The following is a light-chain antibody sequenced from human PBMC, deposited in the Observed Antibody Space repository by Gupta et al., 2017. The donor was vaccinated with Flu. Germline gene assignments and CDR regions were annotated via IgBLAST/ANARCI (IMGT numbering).Light chain of an antibody. CDR3: QQRSNWVT. CDR2: CAS. V-gene: IGKV3-11*01. J-gene: IGKJ5*01. Sequence: EIVLTQSPATLSLSPGERATLSCRASQSVGNYLAWYQQKPGQAPSLLVFCASHRATGIPARFSGSGSGTDFTLTISSLEPEDFALYYCQQRSNWVTFGQGTRLEIK. CDR1: QSVGNY.